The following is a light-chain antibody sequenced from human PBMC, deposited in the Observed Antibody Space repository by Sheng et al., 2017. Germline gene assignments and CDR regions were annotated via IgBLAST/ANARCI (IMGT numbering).Light chain of an antibody. CDR2: GAS. CDR3: HQYGDSPDT. Sequence: EIVLTQSPGTLSSSPGERVTLSCRASQTVTSSYLAWYQQKPGQAPRLLIYGASSRATGVPDRFHGAGSGTDFTLTISRLEPEDFAVYSCHQYGDSPDTFGQGTKLEIK. CDR1: QTVTSSY. V-gene: IGKV3-20*01. J-gene: IGKJ2*01.